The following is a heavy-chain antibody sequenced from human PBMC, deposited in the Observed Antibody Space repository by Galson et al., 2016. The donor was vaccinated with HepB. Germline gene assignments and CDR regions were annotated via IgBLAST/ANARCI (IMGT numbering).Heavy chain of an antibody. CDR3: ARDRYVGDTWGYYNIDY. J-gene: IGHJ4*02. V-gene: IGHV3-7*01. CDR1: GFTFSDYW. CDR2: IKQDGSEK. Sequence: SLRLSCAASGFTFSDYWMSWVRQTPGKGLEWVVNIKQDGSEKSYVDSVKGRSTISRDNARNSLYLQMNSLRAEDTAVYYCARDRYVGDTWGYYNIDYWGQGTLVTVSS. D-gene: IGHD3-22*01.